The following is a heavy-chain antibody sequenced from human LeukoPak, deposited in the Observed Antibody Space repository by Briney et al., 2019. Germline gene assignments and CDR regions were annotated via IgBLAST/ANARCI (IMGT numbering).Heavy chain of an antibody. V-gene: IGHV4-61*02. CDR2: IYTSGST. Sequence: SETLSPTCTVSGGSISSGSYYWSWIRQPAGKGLEWIGRIYTSGSTNYNPSLKSRVTISVDTSKNQFSLKLSSVTAADTAVYYCARGTQEPPDYWGQGTLVTVSS. CDR3: ARGTQEPPDY. D-gene: IGHD2-2*01. CDR1: GGSISSGSYY. J-gene: IGHJ4*02.